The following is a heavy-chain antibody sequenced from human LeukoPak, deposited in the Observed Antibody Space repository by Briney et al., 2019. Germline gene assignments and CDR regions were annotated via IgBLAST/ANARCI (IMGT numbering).Heavy chain of an antibody. CDR2: ISSNGGNT. CDR3: AKSREGVPTRCLDS. V-gene: IGHV3-64D*06. D-gene: IGHD5-24*01. J-gene: IGHJ4*02. Sequence: GGSLRLSCSASGFTFSDYAMFWVRQAPGKGLEYVSAISSNGGNTYYVDSVKGRFTISRDNSKNTLYLQMSSLRAEDTAVYYCAKSREGVPTRCLDSWGQGTLVTVSS. CDR1: GFTFSDYA.